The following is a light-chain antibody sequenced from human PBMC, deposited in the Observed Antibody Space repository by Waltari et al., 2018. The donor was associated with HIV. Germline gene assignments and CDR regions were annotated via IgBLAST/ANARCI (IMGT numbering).Light chain of an antibody. J-gene: IGKJ2*01. V-gene: IGKV1-39*01. Sequence: DIQVTQYPSSLSASVGDRVTITCRTSQNVGAYLNWYQQKPGKAPHLLIYAANIFQGGVPSRFSGGGSGTVFTLTISSLQPEDFASYYCQQSDDIPYTFGQGTKLEIK. CDR1: QNVGAY. CDR2: AAN. CDR3: QQSDDIPYT.